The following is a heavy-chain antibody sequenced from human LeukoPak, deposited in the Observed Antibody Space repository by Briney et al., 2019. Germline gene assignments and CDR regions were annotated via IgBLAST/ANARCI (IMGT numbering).Heavy chain of an antibody. Sequence: TSETLSLTCAVYGGSFSGYYWSWIRQPPGKGLEWIGEINHSGGTNYNPSLKSRVTISVDTSKNQFSLKLSSVTAADTAVYYCAGDSVDTAMAADYWGQGTLVTVSS. CDR2: INHSGGT. V-gene: IGHV4-34*01. D-gene: IGHD5-18*01. CDR1: GGSFSGYY. CDR3: AGDSVDTAMAADY. J-gene: IGHJ4*02.